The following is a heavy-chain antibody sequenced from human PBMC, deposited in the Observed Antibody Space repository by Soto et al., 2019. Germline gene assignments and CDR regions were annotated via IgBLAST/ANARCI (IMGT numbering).Heavy chain of an antibody. D-gene: IGHD4-4*01. J-gene: IGHJ6*02. CDR3: AKVNSNYGYYYYGMDV. CDR1: GFTFSSYA. V-gene: IGHV3-23*01. CDR2: ISGSGGST. Sequence: GSLRLSCAASGFTFSSYAMSWVRQAPWKGLEWVSAISGSGGSTYYADSVKGRFTISRDNSKNTLYLQMNSLRAEDTAVYYCAKVNSNYGYYYYGMDVWGQGTTVTVSS.